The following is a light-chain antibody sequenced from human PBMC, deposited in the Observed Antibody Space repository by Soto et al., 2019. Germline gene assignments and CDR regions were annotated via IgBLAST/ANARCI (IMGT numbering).Light chain of an antibody. J-gene: IGLJ2*01. V-gene: IGLV2-11*01. CDR2: DVA. CDR3: CSYAGTYTHAI. Sequence: QSALTQPRSVSGSPGQSVTISCTGTHSDVGGYKYVSWYQLHPGKAPKLMIYDVAKRPSGVPDRFSGSKSGNTASLTISGLQADDEAEYYCCSYAGTYTHAIFGGGTKLTVL. CDR1: HSDVGGYKY.